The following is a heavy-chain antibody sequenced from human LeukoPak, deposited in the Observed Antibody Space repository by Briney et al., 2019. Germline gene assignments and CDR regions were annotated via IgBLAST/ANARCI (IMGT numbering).Heavy chain of an antibody. CDR3: ARGVLVVPRRVYYYYYMDV. Sequence: ASVKVSCKASGYTFTSYDINWVRQATGQGLEWMGWMNPNSGNTGYAQKFQGRVTITRNTSISTAYMELSSLRSEDTAVYYCARGVLVVPRRVYYYYYMDVWGKGTTVTVSS. V-gene: IGHV1-8*03. J-gene: IGHJ6*03. CDR2: MNPNSGNT. CDR1: GYTFTSYD. D-gene: IGHD2-2*01.